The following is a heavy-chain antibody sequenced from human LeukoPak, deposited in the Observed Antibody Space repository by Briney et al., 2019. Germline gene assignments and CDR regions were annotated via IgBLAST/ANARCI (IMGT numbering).Heavy chain of an antibody. V-gene: IGHV3-33*01. CDR3: AREGVVVSAAVDY. CDR2: IWYDGSNA. J-gene: IGHJ4*02. D-gene: IGHD2-2*01. CDR1: GFTFSSYG. Sequence: PGRSLRLSCAASGFTFSSYGMHWVRQAPGKGLEWVAVIWYDGSNAYYVDSVKGRFTISRDNSKNTLYLQMNSLRAEDTAVYYCAREGVVVSAAVDYWGQGTLVTVSS.